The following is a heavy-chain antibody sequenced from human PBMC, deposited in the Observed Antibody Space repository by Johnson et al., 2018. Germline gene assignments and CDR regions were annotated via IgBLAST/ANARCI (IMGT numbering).Heavy chain of an antibody. D-gene: IGHD1-26*01. CDR2: ISYDRSNQ. CDR1: GFTFSSYA. J-gene: IGHJ6*02. CDR3: AKEVFSGSYPTHYGRDV. V-gene: IGHV3-30*18. Sequence: QVQLVQSGGGVVQPGRSLRLSCAASGFTFSSYAMHWVRQAPGKGLEWVALISYDRSNQYYADSVKGRFTISRDTSRNTLYLQMDSLRAEDTAVYYCAKEVFSGSYPTHYGRDVWGQGTTVTVSS.